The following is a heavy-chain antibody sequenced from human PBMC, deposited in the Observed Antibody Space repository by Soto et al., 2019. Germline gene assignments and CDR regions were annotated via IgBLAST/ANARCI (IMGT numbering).Heavy chain of an antibody. J-gene: IGHJ4*02. D-gene: IGHD3-16*01. CDR1: GGYFSGYY. V-gene: IGHV4-34*03. CDR2: INPIGST. Sequence: PETLSLTCAVYGGYFSGYYWSWIRQPPVKVLEWSGEINPIGSTNYNPSLKSLVTISLDTSKKSVYLPMNTLKTEDTAVYYWFRGEGGSPDYWGQGTLVTVSS. CDR3: FRGEGGSPDY.